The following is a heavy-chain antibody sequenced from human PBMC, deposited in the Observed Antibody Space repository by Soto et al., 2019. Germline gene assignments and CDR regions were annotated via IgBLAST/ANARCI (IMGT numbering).Heavy chain of an antibody. D-gene: IGHD2-21*01. Sequence: PGGSLRLSCAASGFTFSNYWMHWVRQAQGKGLVWVSRINSDGSRTNYADSVKGRFTISRDNAKNTLYLQINSLRVEETAVYYCARGVRGAYGLDIWGQGTMVTVS. CDR2: INSDGSRT. V-gene: IGHV3-74*01. CDR1: GFTFSNYW. CDR3: ARGVRGAYGLDI. J-gene: IGHJ3*02.